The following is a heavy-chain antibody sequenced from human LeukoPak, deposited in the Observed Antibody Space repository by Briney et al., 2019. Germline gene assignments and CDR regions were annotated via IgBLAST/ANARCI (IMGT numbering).Heavy chain of an antibody. J-gene: IGHJ3*02. CDR3: ARHPPEAFADAFDI. Sequence: SETLCLTCTVSGGSISSYYWSWIRQPPGKGLGWSGDIFYSGSTNYNPSLKSLVTISVDTSKNQFSLKLSSVTAADTAVYYCARHPPEAFADAFDIWGQGTMVTVSS. V-gene: IGHV4-59*08. D-gene: IGHD3-3*02. CDR2: IFYSGST. CDR1: GGSISSYY.